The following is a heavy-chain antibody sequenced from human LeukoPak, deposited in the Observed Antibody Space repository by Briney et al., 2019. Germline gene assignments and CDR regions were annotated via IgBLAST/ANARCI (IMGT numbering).Heavy chain of an antibody. CDR1: GFTFSDYW. CDR2: IKQDGSEK. D-gene: IGHD6-19*01. CDR3: AKQQWLVRHYFDY. V-gene: IGHV3-7*03. J-gene: IGHJ4*02. Sequence: GGSLRLSCAASGFTFSDYWLQWVRQAPGKGLEWVANIKQDGSEKYYVHSVKGRFTISRDNSKNTLYLQMNSLRAEDTAVYYCAKQQWLVRHYFDYWGQGTLVTVSS.